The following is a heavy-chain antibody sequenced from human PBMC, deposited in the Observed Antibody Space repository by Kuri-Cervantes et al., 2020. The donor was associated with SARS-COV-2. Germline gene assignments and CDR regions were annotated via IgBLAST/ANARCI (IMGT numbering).Heavy chain of an antibody. CDR1: GSSVSSPNY. J-gene: IGHJ4*02. D-gene: IGHD3-10*01. CDR3: ATLPGRGDYYTSGTVSDN. Sequence: ESLKISCTVSGSSVSSPNYWGWLRQPPGKGLEWIGSIYHSGTTYCNPSLKSRVTLSVDTSKNHFSLRLSSLTAADAAVYYCATLPGRGDYYTSGTVSDNWGQGTLVTVSS. V-gene: IGHV4-38-2*02. CDR2: IYHSGTT.